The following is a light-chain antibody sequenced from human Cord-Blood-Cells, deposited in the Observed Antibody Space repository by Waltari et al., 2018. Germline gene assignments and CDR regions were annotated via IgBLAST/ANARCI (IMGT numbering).Light chain of an antibody. CDR2: GAS. V-gene: IGKV3-20*01. CDR1: QSVSSSY. CDR3: QQYGSSPRVT. Sequence: MVLTQSPGTLSLSPGERATLSCRASQSVSSSYLAWYQQKPGQAPRLLIYGASSRATGIPDRFSGSGSGTDFTLTISRLEPEDFAVYYCQQYGSSPRVTFGPGTKVDIK. J-gene: IGKJ3*01.